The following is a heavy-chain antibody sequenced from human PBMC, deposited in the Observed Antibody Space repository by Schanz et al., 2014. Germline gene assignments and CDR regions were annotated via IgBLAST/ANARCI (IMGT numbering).Heavy chain of an antibody. CDR3: AREATIVTGSACDA. V-gene: IGHV1-18*01. Sequence: QVQLVQSGGEVKKPGASVTVSCKASGYTFNIHGISWVRQAPGQGLEWMGWISAFDDKTDYAQNFQGRLIMTTDTSTTTVYMELSGLRSDDTAMYYCAREATIVTGSACDAWGQGTMVTVSS. CDR1: GYTFNIHG. CDR2: ISAFDDKT. D-gene: IGHD5-12*01. J-gene: IGHJ5*02.